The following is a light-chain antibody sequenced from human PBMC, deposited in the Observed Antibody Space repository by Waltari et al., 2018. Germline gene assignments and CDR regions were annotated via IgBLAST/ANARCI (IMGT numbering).Light chain of an antibody. CDR1: ASIGTS. J-gene: IGKJ1*01. V-gene: IGKV1-5*01. Sequence: DIQMTQSPSSLSASVGDRVTITCPASASIGTSLAWYQQKSGKAPKLLTYHASTLEGGAPSRFSGSGSGTDFTLTISSLQPDDFATYFCQQYYTYSLWAFGQGTK. CDR3: QQYYTYSLWA. CDR2: HAS.